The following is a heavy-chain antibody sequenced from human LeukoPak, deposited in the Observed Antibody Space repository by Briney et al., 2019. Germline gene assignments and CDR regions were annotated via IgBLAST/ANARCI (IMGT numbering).Heavy chain of an antibody. CDR1: GFTFSSYA. CDR2: FSGSGGTT. V-gene: IGHV3-23*01. J-gene: IGHJ4*02. CDR3: AKGGIAVAGTGRGGDYFDY. D-gene: IGHD6-19*01. Sequence: GGSLRLSCAASGFTFSSYAMNWVRQAPGRGLEWVSGFSGSGGTTYYADSVKGRFTISRDNSKNTLYLQRNSLRAEDTAVYYCAKGGIAVAGTGRGGDYFDYWGQGTLVTVSS.